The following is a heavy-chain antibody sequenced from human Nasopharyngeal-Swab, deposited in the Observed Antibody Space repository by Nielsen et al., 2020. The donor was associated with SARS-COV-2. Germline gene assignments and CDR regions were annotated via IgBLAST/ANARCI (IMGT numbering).Heavy chain of an antibody. J-gene: IGHJ3*02. Sequence: SETLSLTCTVSGGSISSSSYYWAWIRQPTGKWLAWIGSIYYSGSTYYNPSLKRRVTGSVDTSKSQFSLKLNSVTAADTAMYYCARQWYCSGGSCYPPGAFDIWGQGTMVTVSS. CDR2: IYYSGST. V-gene: IGHV4-39*01. CDR3: ARQWYCSGGSCYPPGAFDI. D-gene: IGHD2-15*01. CDR1: GGSISSSSYY.